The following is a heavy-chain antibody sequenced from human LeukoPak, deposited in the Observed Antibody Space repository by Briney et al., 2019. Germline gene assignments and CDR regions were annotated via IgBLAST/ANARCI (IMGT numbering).Heavy chain of an antibody. Sequence: GGSLRLSCATSGFTFSDYWMHWVRQAPGKGLEWVANIKQDGSEKFYVDSVKGRFTISRDNAKNSLYLQMNSLRAEDTAVYYCAKEEFLIGYYDSSGYYPFDYWGQGTLVTVSS. CDR2: IKQDGSEK. CDR1: GFTFSDYW. D-gene: IGHD3-22*01. V-gene: IGHV3-7*03. CDR3: AKEEFLIGYYDSSGYYPFDY. J-gene: IGHJ4*02.